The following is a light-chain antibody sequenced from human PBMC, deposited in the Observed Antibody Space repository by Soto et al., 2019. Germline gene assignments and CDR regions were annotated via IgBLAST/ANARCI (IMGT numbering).Light chain of an antibody. J-gene: IGKJ2*01. V-gene: IGKV1-39*01. CDR1: QTLGDY. CDR2: RTS. CDR3: QQGQATPYT. Sequence: DLEMTQSPSSLSASVGDRIIITCRASQTLGDYLNWYQQKPGLAPKLLIYRTSTVQSGVPSRFRGSGSGTQFTLTINGLRPEDFATYFCQQGQATPYTFGQGT.